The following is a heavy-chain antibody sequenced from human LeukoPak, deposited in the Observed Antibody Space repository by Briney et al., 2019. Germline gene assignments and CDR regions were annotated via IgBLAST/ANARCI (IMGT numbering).Heavy chain of an antibody. J-gene: IGHJ6*02. Sequence: SVKVSCKASGFTFTSSAVQWVRQARGQRLEWIGWIVVGSGNTNYAQKFQERVTITRDMSTSTAYMELSSLRSEDTAVYYCAASESSGGLPGYYYYYYGMDVWGQGTTVTVSS. V-gene: IGHV1-58*01. CDR2: IVVGSGNT. D-gene: IGHD6-19*01. CDR1: GFTFTSSA. CDR3: AASESSGGLPGYYYYYYGMDV.